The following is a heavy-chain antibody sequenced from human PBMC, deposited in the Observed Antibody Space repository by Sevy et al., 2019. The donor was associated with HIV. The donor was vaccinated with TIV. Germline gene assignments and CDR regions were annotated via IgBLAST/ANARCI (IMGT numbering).Heavy chain of an antibody. V-gene: IGHV1-18*01. CDR2: ISAYNGNT. D-gene: IGHD3-16*01. Sequence: ASVKVSCKASGYTFTSYGISWVRQAPGQGLEWMGWISAYNGNTNYAQKLQDRVTMTTDTSTSTAYMELRSLRSDDTAVYYCARDRDYVWGSYPDYWGQGTLVTVSS. CDR3: ARDRDYVWGSYPDY. CDR1: GYTFTSYG. J-gene: IGHJ4*02.